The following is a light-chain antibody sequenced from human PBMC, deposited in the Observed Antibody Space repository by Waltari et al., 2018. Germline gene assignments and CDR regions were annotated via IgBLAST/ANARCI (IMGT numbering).Light chain of an antibody. CDR3: LQDYIYPRT. V-gene: IGKV1-6*02. Sequence: AIQLTQSPSSLSASVGDKGTITCRASQGIRVCLAWYQQKPGKAPKLLIYGASSLQSGVPSRFSGGASGSDFTLTISSLQPEDSATYYCLQDYIYPRTFGQGTKVELK. CDR2: GAS. CDR1: QGIRVC. J-gene: IGKJ1*01.